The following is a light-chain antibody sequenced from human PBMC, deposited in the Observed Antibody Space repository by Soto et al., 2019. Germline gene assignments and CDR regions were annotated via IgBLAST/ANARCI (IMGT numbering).Light chain of an antibody. CDR1: QSISSY. CDR3: QQVRSYPST. CDR2: GAS. V-gene: IGKV1-39*01. J-gene: IGKJ4*01. Sequence: DIQMTQSPSSLSASVGDTVTITCRASQSISSYLNWYQQKPGKAPKLLIYGASILQSGVPSRFSGSGFGTDFTLTISSLQAEDFASYFCQQVRSYPSTFGGGTKV.